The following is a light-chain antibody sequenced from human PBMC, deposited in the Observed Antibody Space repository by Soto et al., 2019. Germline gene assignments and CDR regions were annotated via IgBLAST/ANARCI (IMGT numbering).Light chain of an antibody. Sequence: QSVLTQPASVSGSPGQSITISCTGTSSDIGAYTSVSWYQHHPGKAPKLIIYDVGDRPSGVSNRFSGSKSGNTASLTISGLQAEDEADYHCSSYTNRDTLVFGGGTKLTVL. CDR1: SSDIGAYTS. CDR3: SSYTNRDTLV. J-gene: IGLJ3*02. V-gene: IGLV2-14*01. CDR2: DVG.